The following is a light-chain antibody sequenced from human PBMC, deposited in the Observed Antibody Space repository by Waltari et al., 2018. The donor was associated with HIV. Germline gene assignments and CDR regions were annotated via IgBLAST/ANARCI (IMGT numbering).Light chain of an antibody. J-gene: IGLJ3*02. V-gene: IGLV3-19*01. CDR2: GKN. CDR3: HSRDGSGSQP. Sequence: SSELTQDPAVSVALGQTVRITCQGDSLRTYSASWYQQKPGQAPVLVIYGKNNRPSGTPYLFSGSRSGNTASLTITWAQAEDEADYYCHSRDGSGSQPFGGGTKVTVV. CDR1: SLRTYS.